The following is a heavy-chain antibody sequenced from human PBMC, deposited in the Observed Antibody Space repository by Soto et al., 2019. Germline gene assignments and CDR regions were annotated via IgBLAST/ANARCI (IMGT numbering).Heavy chain of an antibody. CDR3: ARGDIVVVVAATRVKYYYYYGMDV. Sequence: QVQLVQSGAEVQKPGSSVKVSCKASGGTFSSYAISWVRQAPGQGLEWMGGIIPIFGTANYAQKFQGRVTITADESTSTAYMELSSLRSEDTAVYYCARGDIVVVVAATRVKYYYYYGMDVWGQGTTVTVSS. CDR2: IIPIFGTA. D-gene: IGHD2-15*01. J-gene: IGHJ6*02. V-gene: IGHV1-69*01. CDR1: GGTFSSYA.